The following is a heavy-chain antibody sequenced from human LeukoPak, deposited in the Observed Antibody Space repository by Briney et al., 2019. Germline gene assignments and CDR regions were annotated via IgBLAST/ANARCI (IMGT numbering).Heavy chain of an antibody. V-gene: IGHV3-7*01. D-gene: IGHD2-2*01. Sequence: PGGSLRLSCAASGFTFTSYWMSWVRQAPGKGLEWVANIKQDGSEKYYVDSVKGRFTISRDNAKNSLYLQMNSLRAQDTAVYYCARELYIVVVPAATSHSADAFDIWGQGTMVTVSS. CDR1: GFTFTSYW. CDR3: ARELYIVVVPAATSHSADAFDI. J-gene: IGHJ3*02. CDR2: IKQDGSEK.